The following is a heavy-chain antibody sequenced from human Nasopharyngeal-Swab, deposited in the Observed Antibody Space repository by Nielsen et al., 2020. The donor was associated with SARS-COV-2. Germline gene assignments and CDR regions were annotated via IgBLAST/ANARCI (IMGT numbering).Heavy chain of an antibody. Sequence: SETLSLTCGVYGGSFSGYYWSWIRQHPGKGLEWIGEINNSGSTNYNPSLKSRVTISLDTSKNQFPLKVTSVTAADTAVYYCARGDRWDWFDPWGQGTLVTVSS. D-gene: IGHD5-24*01. CDR2: INNSGST. V-gene: IGHV4-34*01. CDR1: GGSFSGYY. J-gene: IGHJ5*02. CDR3: ARGDRWDWFDP.